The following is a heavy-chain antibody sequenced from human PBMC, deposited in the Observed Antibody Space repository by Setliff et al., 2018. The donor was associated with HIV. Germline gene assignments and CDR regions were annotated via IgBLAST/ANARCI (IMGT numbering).Heavy chain of an antibody. D-gene: IGHD1-26*01. Sequence: TSETLSLTCNVSGGSIRSSSYYWGWIRQPPGKGLEWIGSIYTSGKTHYSPSLKSRITISADTSKNQLSLNLSSVTAADTAVYYCARAAYSGTYLWEPATDLRGRGTLVTVSS. CDR2: IYTSGKT. J-gene: IGHJ2*01. V-gene: IGHV4-39*07. CDR1: GGSIRSSSYY. CDR3: ARAAYSGTYLWEPATDL.